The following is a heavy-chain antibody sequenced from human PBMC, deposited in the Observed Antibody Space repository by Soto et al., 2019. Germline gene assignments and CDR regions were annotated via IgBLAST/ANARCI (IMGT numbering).Heavy chain of an antibody. CDR3: AKEARAARSLDF. J-gene: IGHJ4*02. CDR1: GGTFSSVT. D-gene: IGHD2-15*01. V-gene: IGHV1-69*06. Sequence: VSCKASGGTFSSVTVSWVRQAPGQGLEWMGGIVPVFGTANYAQKFQGRVTITADTSTRTAYMEVRSLKSEDTAFYYCAKEARAARSLDFWGQGTLVTVSS. CDR2: IVPVFGTA.